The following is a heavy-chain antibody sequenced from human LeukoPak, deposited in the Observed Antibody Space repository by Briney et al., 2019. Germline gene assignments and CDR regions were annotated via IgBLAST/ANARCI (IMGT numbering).Heavy chain of an antibody. D-gene: IGHD7-27*01. V-gene: IGHV1-69*13. Sequence: ASVKVSCKASGGTFSSYAISWVRQAPGQGLEWMGGIIPIFGTANYAQKFQGRVTITADESTSTAYMELSSLRSEDTAVYYCATGRTGDFYYYYMDVWGKGTTVTVSS. CDR3: ATGRTGDFYYYYMDV. CDR1: GGTFSSYA. J-gene: IGHJ6*03. CDR2: IIPIFGTA.